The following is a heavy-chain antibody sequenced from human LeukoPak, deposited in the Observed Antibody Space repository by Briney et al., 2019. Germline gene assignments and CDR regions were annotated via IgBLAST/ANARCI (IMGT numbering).Heavy chain of an antibody. J-gene: IGHJ6*02. Sequence: GGSLRLSCAASGFSLSTNEMNWVRQAPGKGLEWVAVISYDGSNKYYADSVKGRFTISRDNSKNTLYLQMNSLRAEDTAVYYCARDLGPVPAATLGMDVWGQGTTVTVS. V-gene: IGHV3-30-3*01. CDR2: ISYDGSNK. CDR1: GFSLSTNE. CDR3: ARDLGPVPAATLGMDV. D-gene: IGHD2-2*01.